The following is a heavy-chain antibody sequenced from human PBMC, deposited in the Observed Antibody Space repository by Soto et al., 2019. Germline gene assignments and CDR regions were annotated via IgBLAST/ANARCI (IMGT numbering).Heavy chain of an antibody. J-gene: IGHJ3*02. CDR3: ARDQDYYDSSGSDAFDI. CDR1: GFTFSDYY. Sequence: GGSLRLSCAASGFTFSDYYMSWIRQAPGKGLECVSYISSSDSTIYYAESMKGRFTISRDNSKNTLYLQMNSLRAEDTAVYYCARDQDYYDSSGSDAFDIWGQGTMVTVSS. V-gene: IGHV3-11*04. D-gene: IGHD3-22*01. CDR2: ISSSDSTI.